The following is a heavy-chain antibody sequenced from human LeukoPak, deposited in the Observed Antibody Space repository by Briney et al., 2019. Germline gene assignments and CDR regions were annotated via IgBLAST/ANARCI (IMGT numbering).Heavy chain of an antibody. D-gene: IGHD6-13*01. Sequence: GASVKVSCKASGGTFSSYAISWVRQAPGQGLEWMGGIIPIFGTANYAQKFQGRVTITTDESTSTAYMELSSLRSEDTAVYYCARGGGIAAPIDYWGQGTLVTVSS. CDR3: ARGGGIAAPIDY. CDR2: IIPIFGTA. CDR1: GGTFSSYA. J-gene: IGHJ4*02. V-gene: IGHV1-69*05.